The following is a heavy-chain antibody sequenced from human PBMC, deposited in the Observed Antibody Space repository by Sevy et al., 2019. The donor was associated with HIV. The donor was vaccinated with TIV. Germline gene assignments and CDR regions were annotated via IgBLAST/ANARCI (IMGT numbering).Heavy chain of an antibody. Sequence: GGSLRLSCAASGFTVSTKYVSWVRQAPGKGLEWVSVIYSAHSTYYTDSVKGRFTISRDNSKNTLYLQMNSLRAEDTAVYYCARGKLDYGDYYYFDYWGQGTLVTVSS. V-gene: IGHV3-53*01. D-gene: IGHD4-17*01. CDR2: IYSAHST. CDR1: GFTVSTKY. J-gene: IGHJ4*02. CDR3: ARGKLDYGDYYYFDY.